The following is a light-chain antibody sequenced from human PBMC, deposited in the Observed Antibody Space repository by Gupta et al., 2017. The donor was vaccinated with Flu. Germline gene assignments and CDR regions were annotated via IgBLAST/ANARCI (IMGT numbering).Light chain of an antibody. J-gene: IGKJ2*02. CDR3: QEGYKDHPAST. Sequence: SLSASVGDIVSITCRAGQNSKGALNWYEQNAGEDSKHLISGTSRLRRGVQSRYSGSSAGTELTLTVKSRQPEDSATYDCQEGYKDHPASTFGQG. V-gene: IGKV1-39*01. CDR1: QNSKGA. CDR2: GTS.